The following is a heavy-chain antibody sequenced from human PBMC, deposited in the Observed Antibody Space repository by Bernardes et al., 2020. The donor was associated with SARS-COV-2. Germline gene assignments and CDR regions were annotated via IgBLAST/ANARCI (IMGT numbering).Heavy chain of an antibody. D-gene: IGHD2-21*01. J-gene: IGHJ4*02. V-gene: IGHV4-31*03. CDR3: ARNGQYEGCAY. CDR1: GDSINRGGNY. CDR2: IYHTGST. Sequence: TLSLTCTVSGDSINRGGNYWTWIRQQPGKGLEWIGYIYHTGSTYYNPSLKSRVTISADTSKNQFSLELSAVTAADTAVYYCARNGQYEGCAYWGQGAQVTVSS.